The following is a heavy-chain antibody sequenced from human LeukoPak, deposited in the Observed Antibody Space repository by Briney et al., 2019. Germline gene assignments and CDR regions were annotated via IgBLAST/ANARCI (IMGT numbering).Heavy chain of an antibody. CDR1: GYIFTVYY. CDR2: INPNSGGT. CDR3: AKVTVDTILNYYDSSGAFDY. D-gene: IGHD3-22*01. Sequence: ASVKVSCKASGYIFTVYYMHWVRQAPGQGLEWMGWINPNSGGTNNAHKSQVRVTMTRATAHRQGYMELSRLRSDATAVYYCAKVTVDTILNYYDSSGAFDYWGQGTLVTVSS. V-gene: IGHV1-2*07. J-gene: IGHJ4*02.